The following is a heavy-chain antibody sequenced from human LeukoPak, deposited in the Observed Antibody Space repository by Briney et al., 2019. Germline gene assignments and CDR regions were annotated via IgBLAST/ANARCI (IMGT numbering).Heavy chain of an antibody. J-gene: IGHJ4*02. D-gene: IGHD2-21*01. Sequence: GGSLRLSCPASAFTFSSYAMSLVRQAPGNGREWVSAISGSGCSTYYADSVNGRFTISRDNAKNSLYLEMNSLRADDTAVYYCARGGHDHDCDFFDYWGQGTLVTVSS. CDR3: ARGGHDHDCDFFDY. CDR2: ISGSGCST. V-gene: IGHV3-23*01. CDR1: AFTFSSYA.